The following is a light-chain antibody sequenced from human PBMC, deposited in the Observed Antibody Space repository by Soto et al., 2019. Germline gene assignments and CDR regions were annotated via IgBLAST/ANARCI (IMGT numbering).Light chain of an antibody. CDR2: EVS. J-gene: IGLJ1*01. Sequence: QSALAQPPSASGSPGQSVTISCTGTSSDVGGYNCVSWYQQHPGKAPKLMIYEVSKRPSGVPDRFSGSKSGNTASLTVSGLQAEDEADYYCSSYAGSIEVFGTGTKVTVL. CDR1: SSDVGGYNC. V-gene: IGLV2-8*01. CDR3: SSYAGSIEV.